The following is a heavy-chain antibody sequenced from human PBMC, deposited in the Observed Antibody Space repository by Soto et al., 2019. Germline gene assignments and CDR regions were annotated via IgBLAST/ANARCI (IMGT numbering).Heavy chain of an antibody. CDR1: GFTISDYY. J-gene: IGHJ4*02. Sequence: GGSLRLSCAASGFTISDYYMSWIRPAPGKGLEWVSYISSSGSTIYYADSVKGRFTISRDNAKNSLYLQMNSLRAEDTAVYYCARDGSSGWPPNNWGQGTLVTVSS. CDR3: ARDGSSGWPPNN. CDR2: ISSSGSTI. D-gene: IGHD6-19*01. V-gene: IGHV3-11*01.